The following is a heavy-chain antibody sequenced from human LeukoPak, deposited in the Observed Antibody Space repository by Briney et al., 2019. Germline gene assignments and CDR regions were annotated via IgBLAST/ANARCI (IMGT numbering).Heavy chain of an antibody. CDR3: ARANYDSSGYYQRLTWFDP. D-gene: IGHD3-22*01. Sequence: PSETLSLTCTVFGGSICSGDYYWSWIRQPPGKRLEWIGYIYYSGSTYYNPSLKSRVTISVDTSKNQFSLKLSSVTAADTAVYYCARANYDSSGYYQRLTWFDPWGQGTLVTVSS. V-gene: IGHV4-30-4*01. CDR2: IYYSGST. J-gene: IGHJ5*02. CDR1: GGSICSGDYY.